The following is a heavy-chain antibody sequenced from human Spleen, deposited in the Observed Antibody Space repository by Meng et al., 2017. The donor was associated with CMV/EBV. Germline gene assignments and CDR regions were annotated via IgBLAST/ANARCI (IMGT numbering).Heavy chain of an antibody. CDR3: ARGGRITMVRGVRGFDY. D-gene: IGHD3-10*01. Sequence: QVQLEESGPGLVKPSETLSLTCAVYGGSFSGYYWSWIRQPPGKGLEWIGEINHSGSTNYNPSLKSRVTISVDTSKNQFSLKLSSVTAADTAVYYCARGGRITMVRGVRGFDYWGQGTLVTVSS. V-gene: IGHV4-34*01. J-gene: IGHJ4*02. CDR2: INHSGST. CDR1: GGSFSGYY.